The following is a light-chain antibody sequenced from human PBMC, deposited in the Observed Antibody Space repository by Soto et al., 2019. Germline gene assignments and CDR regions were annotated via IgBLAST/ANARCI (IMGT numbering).Light chain of an antibody. CDR2: DNN. J-gene: IGLJ2*01. CDR3: QSFATSLSGVVG. CDR1: SSNIGAGYD. V-gene: IGLV1-40*01. Sequence: QSVLTQPPSMSGAPGQRVTISCTGSSSNIGAGYDVHWYQQHPGTDPKLLIFDNNNRPSGVPDRFSGSKSDTSASLAITGLQAEDEAEYYCQSFATSLSGVVGVGGGTKQTVL.